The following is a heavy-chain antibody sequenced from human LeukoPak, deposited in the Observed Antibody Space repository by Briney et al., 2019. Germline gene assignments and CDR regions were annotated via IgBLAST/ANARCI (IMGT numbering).Heavy chain of an antibody. CDR1: GGTFSSYA. CDR3: ARDRWELNWFDP. V-gene: IGHV1-69*05. J-gene: IGHJ5*02. Sequence: ASVKVSCKASGGTFSSYAISWVRQAPGQGLEWMGGIIPIFGTANYAQKFQGRVTITTDESTSTAYMELSSLRSEDTAVCYCARDRWELNWFDPWGQGTLVTVSS. CDR2: IIPIFGTA. D-gene: IGHD1-26*01.